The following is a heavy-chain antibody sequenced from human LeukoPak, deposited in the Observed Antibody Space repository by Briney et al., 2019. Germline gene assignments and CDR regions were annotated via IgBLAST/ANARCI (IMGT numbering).Heavy chain of an antibody. Sequence: ASVKVSCKASGYTFTGYYMHWVRQAPGQGLEWMGWINPNSGGTNYAQKLQGRVTMTTDTSTSTAYMELRSLRSDDTAVYYCARVLLWFGELSPGDYYYGMDVWGQGTTVTVSS. CDR3: ARVLLWFGELSPGDYYYGMDV. D-gene: IGHD3-10*01. V-gene: IGHV1-2*02. J-gene: IGHJ6*02. CDR2: INPNSGGT. CDR1: GYTFTGYY.